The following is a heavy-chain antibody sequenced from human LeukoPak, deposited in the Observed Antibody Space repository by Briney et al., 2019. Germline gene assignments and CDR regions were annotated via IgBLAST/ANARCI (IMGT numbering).Heavy chain of an antibody. J-gene: IGHJ3*02. CDR2: IYHSGKS. CDR1: GYSISSGYY. Sequence: PSETLSLTCSVSGYSISSGYYWDWIRQPPGKGLEWIASIYHSGKSYYNPSLESRVTISLDTSKNQFSLKLSSVTAADTAVYYCVWNAYDAFDIWGQGTMVTVSS. V-gene: IGHV4-38-2*02. D-gene: IGHD1-1*01. CDR3: VWNAYDAFDI.